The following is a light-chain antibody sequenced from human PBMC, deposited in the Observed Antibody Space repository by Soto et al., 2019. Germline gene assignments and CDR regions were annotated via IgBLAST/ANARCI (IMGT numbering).Light chain of an antibody. CDR3: QQYYNWPT. V-gene: IGKV3-20*01. CDR1: QGVSSSY. CDR2: GAS. Sequence: EMVLTQSPGTLSLSPGERASLSCRASQGVSSSYLAWYQQRPGQAPRLLIYGASSRATGIPDRFSGSGSGTEFTLTISSLQSEDFAVYYCQQYYNWPTFGQGTRLEIK. J-gene: IGKJ5*01.